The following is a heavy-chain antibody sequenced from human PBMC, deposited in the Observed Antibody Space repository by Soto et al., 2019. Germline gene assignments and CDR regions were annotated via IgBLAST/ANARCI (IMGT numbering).Heavy chain of an antibody. V-gene: IGHV3-13*04. Sequence: HPGGSLRLSCAASGFTFSSYDMHWVRQATGKGLEWVSAIGTAGDTYYPGSVKGRFTISRENAKNSLYLQMNSLRAGDTAVYYCARQGGSYQLAAFDIWGQGTMVTVSS. D-gene: IGHD1-26*01. CDR2: IGTAGDT. CDR1: GFTFSSYD. J-gene: IGHJ3*02. CDR3: ARQGGSYQLAAFDI.